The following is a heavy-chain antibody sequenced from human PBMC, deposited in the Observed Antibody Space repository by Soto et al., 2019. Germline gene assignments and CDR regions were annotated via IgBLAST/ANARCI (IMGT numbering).Heavy chain of an antibody. J-gene: IGHJ4*02. CDR1: GGSISSGGYS. D-gene: IGHD5-12*01. CDR2: IYHSGST. V-gene: IGHV4-30-2*01. Sequence: QLQLQESGSGLVKPSQTLSLTCAVSGGSISSGGYSWSWIRQPPGKGLEWIGYIYHSGSTYCNPSLKSRVTIPVDRSTTQFSLKLSSVTAADTAVYYWAAGGGLPRYYWGQGTLFTVSS. CDR3: AAGGGLPRYY.